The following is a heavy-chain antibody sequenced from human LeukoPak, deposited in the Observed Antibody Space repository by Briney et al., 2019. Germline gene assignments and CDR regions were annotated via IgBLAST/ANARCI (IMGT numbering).Heavy chain of an antibody. CDR1: GFTFSSYA. CDR3: AKAPTKITGTTYVDY. Sequence: GGSLRLSCAASGFTFSSYAMSWVRQAPGKGLEWVSAISGSGGSTYHADSVKGRFTISRDNSKNTLYLQMNSLRAEDTAVYYCAKAPTKITGTTYVDYWGQGTLVTVSS. J-gene: IGHJ4*02. CDR2: ISGSGGST. D-gene: IGHD1-20*01. V-gene: IGHV3-23*01.